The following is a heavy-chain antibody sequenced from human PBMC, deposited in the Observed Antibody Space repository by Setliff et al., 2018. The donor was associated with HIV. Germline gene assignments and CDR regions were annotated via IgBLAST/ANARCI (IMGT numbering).Heavy chain of an antibody. Sequence: RASVKVSCKASGYSFINYGISWVRQAPGQGLEWMGWISAYTGHTDYASRLLGRVTLTTDTSTSTAYMALRSLSSDDTAVYFCARARLQGIVTAVGPRDNCLDPWGQGTRVTVSS. D-gene: IGHD3-9*01. J-gene: IGHJ5*02. V-gene: IGHV1-18*01. CDR3: ARARLQGIVTAVGPRDNCLDP. CDR1: GYSFINYG. CDR2: ISAYTGHT.